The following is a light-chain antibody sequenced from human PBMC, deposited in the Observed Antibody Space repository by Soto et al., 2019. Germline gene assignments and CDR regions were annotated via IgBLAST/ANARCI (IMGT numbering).Light chain of an antibody. CDR1: SSNSGAGYD. Sequence: QSVLTQPPSVSGAPGQRVTISCTGSSSNSGAGYDVHWYQQLPGTAPKLLIYGNSNRPSGVPDRFSGSKSGTSASLEITGLQAEGEADYYCQSYDSSLSGWVFGGGTKLTVL. J-gene: IGLJ3*02. CDR2: GNS. CDR3: QSYDSSLSGWV. V-gene: IGLV1-40*01.